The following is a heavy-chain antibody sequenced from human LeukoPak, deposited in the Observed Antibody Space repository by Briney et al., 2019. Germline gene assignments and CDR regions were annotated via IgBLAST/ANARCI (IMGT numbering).Heavy chain of an antibody. V-gene: IGHV1-46*01. CDR1: GYTFTTYY. CDR3: ALYSSTWY. CDR2: INPTGGST. Sequence: ASVTVSCKASGYTFTTYYIHWVRQAPGQGLEWMGIINPTGGSTTYAQKFQGRVTMTRDTSTSTVFMEVNSLRSEDTAVYYCALYSSTWYWGQGTLVTVSS. J-gene: IGHJ4*02. D-gene: IGHD6-13*01.